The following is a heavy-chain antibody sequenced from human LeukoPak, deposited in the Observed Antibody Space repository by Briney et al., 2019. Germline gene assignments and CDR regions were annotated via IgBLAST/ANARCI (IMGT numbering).Heavy chain of an antibody. J-gene: IGHJ4*02. CDR2: IGTAGDT. CDR1: GFTFSSYD. D-gene: IGHD3-10*01. V-gene: IGHV3-13*04. CDR3: VGARGSGSYYQFDY. Sequence: GGSLRLSCAASGFTFSSYDMHWVRQATGKGLKWVSAIGTAGDTYYPGSVKGRFTISRENAKNSLYLQMNSLRAGDTAVYYCVGARGSGSYYQFDYWGQGTLVTVSS.